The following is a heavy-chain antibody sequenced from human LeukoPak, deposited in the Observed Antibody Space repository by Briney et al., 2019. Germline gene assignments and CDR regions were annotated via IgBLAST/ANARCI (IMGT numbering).Heavy chain of an antibody. V-gene: IGHV4-34*01. J-gene: IGHJ4*02. Sequence: SETLSLTCAVYGGSFSGYYWSWIRQPPGKGLEWIGEINHSGSTNYNPSLKSRVTISVDTSKNQFSLKLSSVTAADTAVYYCARRPKRWFTEFYFDYWGQGTLVTVSS. D-gene: IGHD2-15*01. CDR2: INHSGST. CDR3: ARRPKRWFTEFYFDY. CDR1: GGSFSGYY.